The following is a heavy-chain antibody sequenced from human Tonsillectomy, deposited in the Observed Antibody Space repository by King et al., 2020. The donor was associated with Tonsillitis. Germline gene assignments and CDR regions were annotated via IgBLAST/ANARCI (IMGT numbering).Heavy chain of an antibody. D-gene: IGHD6-6*01. CDR1: GFSLSTTGLG. CDR3: ARRISQGSSNYFDS. CDR2: IYWDGDE. Sequence: ITLKESVPTLVKPTQTLTLTCTFSGFSLSTTGLGMGWIRQPPGKALEWLALIYWDGDERYSPPLKSRFTISKDTSKNQVVLTLTNMDPVDTATYYCARRISQGSSNYFDSWGQGAMVTVSS. J-gene: IGHJ4*02. V-gene: IGHV2-5*02.